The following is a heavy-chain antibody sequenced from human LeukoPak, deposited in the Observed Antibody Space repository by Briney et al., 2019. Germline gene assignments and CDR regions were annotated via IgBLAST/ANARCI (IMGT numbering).Heavy chain of an antibody. CDR2: ISTGSTYI. CDR1: GFTFSNYN. Sequence: GGSLRLSCATSGFTFSNYNMKWVRQAPGKGLEWISSISTGSTYIYYADSVRGRFTVSRDNAENSLYVQMSNLRAEDTAVYFCARGGGLDVWGQGATVTVSS. V-gene: IGHV3-21*04. D-gene: IGHD3-16*01. CDR3: ARGGGLDV. J-gene: IGHJ6*02.